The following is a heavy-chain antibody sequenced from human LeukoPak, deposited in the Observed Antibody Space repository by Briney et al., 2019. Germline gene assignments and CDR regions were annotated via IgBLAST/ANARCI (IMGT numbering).Heavy chain of an antibody. CDR2: IYYSGST. Sequence: SETLSLTCTVSGGSISSYYWSWIRQPPGKGLEWIGYIYYSGSTNCNPSLKSRVTISVDTSKNQFSLKLSSVTAADTAVYYCARGGYSGYDLDYWGQGTLVTVSS. CDR3: ARGGYSGYDLDY. J-gene: IGHJ4*02. V-gene: IGHV4-59*01. D-gene: IGHD5-12*01. CDR1: GGSISSYY.